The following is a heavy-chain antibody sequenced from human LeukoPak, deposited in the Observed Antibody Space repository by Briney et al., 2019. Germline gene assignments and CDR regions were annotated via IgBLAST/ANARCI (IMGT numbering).Heavy chain of an antibody. CDR1: GFTFSSYA. Sequence: GGSLRLSCAASGFTFSSYAMHWVRQAPGKGLEWVAVISYDGSNKYYADSVKGRFTISRDNSKNTLYLQMNSLRAEDTAVYYCARDPEDVDTAMVSVASYGMDVWGQGTTVTVSS. CDR3: ARDPEDVDTAMVSVASYGMDV. D-gene: IGHD5-18*01. V-gene: IGHV3-30-3*01. CDR2: ISYDGSNK. J-gene: IGHJ6*02.